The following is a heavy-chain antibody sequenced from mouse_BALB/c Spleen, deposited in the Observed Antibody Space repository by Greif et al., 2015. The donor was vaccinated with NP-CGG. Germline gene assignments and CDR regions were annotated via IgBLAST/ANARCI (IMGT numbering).Heavy chain of an antibody. V-gene: IGHV5-12-1*01. CDR1: GFAFSSYD. J-gene: IGHJ4*01. CDR2: ISSGGGST. Sequence: EVQGVESGGGLVKPGGSLKLSCAASGFAFSSYDMSWVRQTPEKRLEWVAYISSGGGSTYYPDTVKGRFTISRDNAKNALYLQMSSLKSEETAMYYCARYDGYYYYAMDYWGQGTSVTVSS. D-gene: IGHD2-3*01. CDR3: ARYDGYYYYAMDY.